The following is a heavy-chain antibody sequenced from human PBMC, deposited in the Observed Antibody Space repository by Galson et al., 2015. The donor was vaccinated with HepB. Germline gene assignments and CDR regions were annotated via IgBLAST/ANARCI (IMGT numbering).Heavy chain of an antibody. CDR2: IYYSGST. V-gene: IGHV4-39*01. Sequence: ETLSLTCTVSGGSISSSDYYWGWIRQPPGKGLECIGCIYYSGSTYYNPSLKSRVTISVDTSKNQFSLKLSSVTAADTAVYYCARHVGSSWFTIYYFDYWGQGTLVTVSS. CDR3: ARHVGSSWFTIYYFDY. D-gene: IGHD6-13*01. J-gene: IGHJ4*02. CDR1: GGSISSSDYY.